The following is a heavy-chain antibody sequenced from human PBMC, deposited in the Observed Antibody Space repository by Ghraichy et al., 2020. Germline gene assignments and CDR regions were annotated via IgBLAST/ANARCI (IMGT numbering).Heavy chain of an antibody. CDR2: INHSGST. V-gene: IGHV4-34*01. D-gene: IGHD3-10*01. Sequence: SETLSLTCAVYGGSFSGYYWSWIRQPPGKGLEWIGEINHSGSTNYNPSLKSRVTISVDTSKNQFSLKLSSVTAADTAVYYCARVHLERGVRGVTYYYYYYMDVWGKGTTVTVSS. CDR3: ARVHLERGVRGVTYYYYYYMDV. CDR1: GGSFSGYY. J-gene: IGHJ6*03.